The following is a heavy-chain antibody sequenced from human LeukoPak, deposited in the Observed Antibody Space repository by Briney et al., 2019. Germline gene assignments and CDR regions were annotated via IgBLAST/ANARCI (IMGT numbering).Heavy chain of an antibody. CDR2: IYTSGST. CDR3: ARDWVGAVDY. D-gene: IGHD1-26*01. V-gene: IGHV4-61*02. J-gene: IGHJ4*02. Sequence: SETLSLTCTVSGGSISSGSYYWSWIRQPAGKGLEWIGRIYTSGSTNYNPSLKSRVTMSVDTSKNQFSLKLSSVTAADTAVYYCARDWVGAVDYWGQGTLVTVSS. CDR1: GGSISSGSYY.